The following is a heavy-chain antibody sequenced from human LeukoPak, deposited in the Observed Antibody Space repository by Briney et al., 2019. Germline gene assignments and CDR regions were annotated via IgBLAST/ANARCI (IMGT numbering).Heavy chain of an antibody. Sequence: PGGSLRLSCAASGFIFSSYGMHWVRQAPGKGLEWVAVTWYDGSNDNYADSVKGRFTISRDNSKNTLYLQMNSLRAEDTAVYYCATQGGYWGQGTLVTVSS. D-gene: IGHD3-16*01. J-gene: IGHJ4*02. CDR3: ATQGGY. V-gene: IGHV3-33*08. CDR2: TWYDGSND. CDR1: GFIFSSYG.